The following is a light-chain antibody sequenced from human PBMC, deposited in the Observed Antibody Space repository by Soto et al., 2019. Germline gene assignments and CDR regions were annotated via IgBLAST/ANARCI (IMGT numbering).Light chain of an antibody. Sequence: QSALTQPASVSGSPGQSITISCTGTSSDVDGYNYVSWYQQHPGKAPKLMIYDVINRPSGVSNRFSGSKSGNTASLTISGLEAEDEADYYCSSYTSSSTLDLVFGGGTKVTVL. V-gene: IGLV2-14*01. CDR2: DVI. CDR1: SSDVDGYNY. CDR3: SSYTSSSTLDLV. J-gene: IGLJ2*01.